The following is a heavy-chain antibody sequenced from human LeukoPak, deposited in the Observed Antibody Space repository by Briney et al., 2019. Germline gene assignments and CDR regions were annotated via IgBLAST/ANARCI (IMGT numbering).Heavy chain of an antibody. D-gene: IGHD6-19*01. CDR3: ARDQVLRRQWLVRGYYYYGMDV. V-gene: IGHV3-7*01. J-gene: IGHJ6*02. CDR1: GFTFSSYW. Sequence: GGSLRLSCAASGFTFSSYWMSWIRQAPGKGLEWVANIKQDGSEKYYVDSVKGRFTISRDNAKNSLYLQMNSLRAEDTAVYYCARDQVLRRQWLVRGYYYYGMDVWGQGTTVTVSS. CDR2: IKQDGSEK.